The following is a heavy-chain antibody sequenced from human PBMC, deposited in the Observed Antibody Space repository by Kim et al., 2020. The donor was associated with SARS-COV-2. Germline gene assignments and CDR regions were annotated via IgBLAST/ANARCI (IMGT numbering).Heavy chain of an antibody. V-gene: IGHV4-59*09. J-gene: IGHJ4*02. Sequence: LKSRVTISVDTSKNQFSLKLSSVTAADTAVYYCARGGADFWSGPTPTLDYWGQGTLVTVSS. CDR3: ARGGADFWSGPTPTLDY. D-gene: IGHD3-3*01.